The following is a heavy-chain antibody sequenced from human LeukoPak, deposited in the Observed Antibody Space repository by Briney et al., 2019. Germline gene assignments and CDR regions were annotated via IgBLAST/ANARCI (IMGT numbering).Heavy chain of an antibody. CDR1: GDSVSSNSAA. J-gene: IGHJ6*03. CDR2: TYYRSKWYN. Sequence: SQTLSLTCAISGDSVSSNSAAWNWIRQSPSRGLEWLGRTYYRSKWYNDYAVSVKSRITINPDTSKNQFSLKLSSVTAADTAVYYCARADYDILTGYVYYYYMDVWGKGTTVTVSS. CDR3: ARADYDILTGYVYYYYMDV. D-gene: IGHD3-9*01. V-gene: IGHV6-1*01.